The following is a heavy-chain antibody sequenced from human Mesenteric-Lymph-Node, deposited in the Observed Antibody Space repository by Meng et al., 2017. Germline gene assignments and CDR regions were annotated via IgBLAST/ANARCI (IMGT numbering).Heavy chain of an antibody. Sequence: QGQSREVVPGLVQSSHTLSPTDTVSGGSISSGDYYWSWIRQPPGKGLEWIGYIYYSGSTYYNPSLKSRVTISVDTSKNQFSLKLSSVTAADTAVYYCARGPTTYFDYWGQGTLVTVSS. V-gene: IGHV4-30-4*01. CDR1: GGSISSGDYY. CDR3: ARGPTTYFDY. CDR2: IYYSGST. D-gene: IGHD4-17*01. J-gene: IGHJ4*02.